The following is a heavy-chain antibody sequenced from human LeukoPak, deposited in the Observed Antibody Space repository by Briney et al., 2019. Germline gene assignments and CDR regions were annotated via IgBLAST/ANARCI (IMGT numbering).Heavy chain of an antibody. Sequence: GGSLRLSCAASGFTFSSYGMHRVRQAPGKGLEWVAFIRYDGSNKYYADSVKGRFTISRDNSKNTLYLQMNSLRVEDTAVYYCARGLFLSGYLDAFDMWGQGTVVTVSS. D-gene: IGHD3-22*01. CDR3: ARGLFLSGYLDAFDM. J-gene: IGHJ3*02. CDR1: GFTFSSYG. V-gene: IGHV3-30*02. CDR2: IRYDGSNK.